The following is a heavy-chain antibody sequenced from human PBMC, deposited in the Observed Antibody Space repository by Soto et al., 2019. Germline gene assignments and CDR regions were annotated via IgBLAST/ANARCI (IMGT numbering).Heavy chain of an antibody. Sequence: QVQLQESGPGLVKPSQTLSLTCTVSGGSISSGGYYWSWIRQHPGKGLEWIGYIYYSGSTYYNPSRKSRVTISVDTSKNQFSLKLSSVTAADTAVYYCAREGGLGSYYKVGWVDYWGQGTLVIVSS. V-gene: IGHV4-31*03. D-gene: IGHD3-10*01. CDR3: AREGGLGSYYKVGWVDY. CDR2: IYYSGST. J-gene: IGHJ4*02. CDR1: GGSISSGGYY.